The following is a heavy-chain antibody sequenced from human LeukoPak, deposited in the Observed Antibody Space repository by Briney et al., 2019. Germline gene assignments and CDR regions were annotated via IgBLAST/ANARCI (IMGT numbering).Heavy chain of an antibody. V-gene: IGHV4-30-4*01. CDR1: GGSISSGDYY. CDR2: IYYSGST. D-gene: IGHD3-10*01. CDR3: AGVLVRGVIGWFDP. Sequence: PSETLSLTCTVSGGSISSGDYYWSWIRQPPGKGLEWIGYIYYSGSTYYNPSLKSRVTISVDTSKNQFSLKLSSVTAADTAVYYCAGVLVRGVIGWFDPWGQGTLVTVSS. J-gene: IGHJ5*02.